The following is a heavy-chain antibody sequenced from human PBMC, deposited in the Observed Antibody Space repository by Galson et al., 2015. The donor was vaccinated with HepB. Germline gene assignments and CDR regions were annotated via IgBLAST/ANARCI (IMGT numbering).Heavy chain of an antibody. V-gene: IGHV6-1*01. Sequence: CAISGDSVSTDSGAWNRIRQSPSRGLEWLGRTYYRSKWYFDYPVSEKSRITINPDTSKNQFSLHLNSVTPEDTAVYYCARNPNYSGWFGFDHWGQGILVTVSA. CDR1: GDSVSTDSGA. CDR3: ARNPNYSGWFGFDH. CDR2: TYYRSKWYF. D-gene: IGHD6-19*01. J-gene: IGHJ4*02.